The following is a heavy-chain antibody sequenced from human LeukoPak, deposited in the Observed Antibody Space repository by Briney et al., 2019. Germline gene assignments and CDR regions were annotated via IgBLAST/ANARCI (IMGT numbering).Heavy chain of an antibody. CDR3: ARITADVVVVAATDFDY. CDR1: GYTFTDYY. CDR2: INPHSGGT. D-gene: IGHD2-15*01. J-gene: IGHJ4*02. Sequence: ASVKVSCKASGYTFTDYYMHWVRQAPGQGLEWMGWINPHSGGTDYAQKFQGRVTMTRDTSISTAYMELSRLRSDDTAVYYCARITADVVVVAATDFDYWGQGTLVTVSS. V-gene: IGHV1-2*02.